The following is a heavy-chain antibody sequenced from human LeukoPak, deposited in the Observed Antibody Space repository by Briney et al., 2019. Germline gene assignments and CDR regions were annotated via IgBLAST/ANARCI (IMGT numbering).Heavy chain of an antibody. D-gene: IGHD6-25*01. Sequence: PGGSLKLSCAASGLTLSGAAMHWVRNASERGLECLGRIRSKADSYPTAYAASVKGRFTVSRDDSKHTAYLQINSLKTEYTAVYYWRAAAAGDYFDLWGRGTLVTVSS. CDR2: IRSKADSYPT. CDR3: RAAAAGDYFDL. CDR1: GLTLSGAA. J-gene: IGHJ2*01. V-gene: IGHV3-73*01.